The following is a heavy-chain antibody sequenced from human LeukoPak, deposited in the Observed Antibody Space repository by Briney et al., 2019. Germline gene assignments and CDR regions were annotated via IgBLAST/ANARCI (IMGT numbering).Heavy chain of an antibody. CDR1: GFTFSSYW. V-gene: IGHV3-74*01. J-gene: IGHJ3*02. D-gene: IGHD3-10*01. CDR3: STGSGHAFDI. CDR2: INSDGSST. Sequence: GGSLRLSCAASGFTFSSYWMHWVRQVPAKGLVWVSRINSDGSSTSYADSVKGRFTISRDNAKNTLYVQMNSLRAEDTAVYYCSTGSGHAFDIWGRGTMVTVSS.